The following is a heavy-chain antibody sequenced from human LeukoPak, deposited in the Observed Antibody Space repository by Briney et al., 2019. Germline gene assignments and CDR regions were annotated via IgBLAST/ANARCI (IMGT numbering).Heavy chain of an antibody. Sequence: GGSLRLSCAASGFTLRRYTMNWVRQAPGKGLEWVSSIITSSTYIYYADSVKGRSTISRDNAKNSLYLQMNSLRAEDTAVYYCARVGYYDSSDYYHEDGFDIWGQGTMVTVSS. CDR1: GFTLRRYT. CDR2: IITSSTYI. D-gene: IGHD3-22*01. CDR3: ARVGYYDSSDYYHEDGFDI. V-gene: IGHV3-21*01. J-gene: IGHJ3*02.